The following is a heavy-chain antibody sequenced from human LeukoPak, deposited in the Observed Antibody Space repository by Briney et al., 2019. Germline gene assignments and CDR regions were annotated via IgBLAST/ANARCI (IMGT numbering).Heavy chain of an antibody. CDR3: ARDTRSGDY. Sequence: GASVNVSCTASGYTFTSYDINWVRQATGPGLEWMGWMNPNSGNTGYSQKFQGRVTMTRNTSISTAYMELSSLRSDDTAVYYCARDTRSGDYWGQGTLVTVSS. CDR2: MNPNSGNT. J-gene: IGHJ4*02. CDR1: GYTFTSYD. V-gene: IGHV1-8*01.